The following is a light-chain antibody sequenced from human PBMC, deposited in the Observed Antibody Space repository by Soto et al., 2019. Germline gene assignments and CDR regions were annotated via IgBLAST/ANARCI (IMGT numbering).Light chain of an antibody. CDR2: DVT. CDR3: CSYARSYTWV. V-gene: IGLV2-11*01. CDR1: SSDVGAYDY. Sequence: QSALTQPRSVSESPGQSVTISCTVTSSDVGAYDYVSWYQQHPGKAPQLMIYDVTKRPSGVPHRFSGSRSGNTASLTISGLQAEDDADYYCCSYARSYTWVFGGGTKVTVL. J-gene: IGLJ2*01.